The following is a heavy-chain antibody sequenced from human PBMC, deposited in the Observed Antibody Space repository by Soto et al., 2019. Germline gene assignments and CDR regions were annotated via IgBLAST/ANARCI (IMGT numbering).Heavy chain of an antibody. Sequence: SETLSLTCTVSGGSISSSSYYWGWIRQPPGKGLEWSGRIYYSGSTYYNPSLKRRDTISVDTSKNQFSLKLSSVTAADTAVYYCARRLYYDSSGFEGGGMDVCGQRPTVTVSS. CDR2: IYYSGST. J-gene: IGHJ6*02. V-gene: IGHV4-39*01. CDR3: ARRLYYDSSGFEGGGMDV. CDR1: GGSISSSSYY. D-gene: IGHD3-22*01.